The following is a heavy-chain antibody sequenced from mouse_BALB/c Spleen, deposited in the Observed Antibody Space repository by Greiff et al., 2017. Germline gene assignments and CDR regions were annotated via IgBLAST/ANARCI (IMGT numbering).Heavy chain of an antibody. V-gene: IGHV1-7*01. CDR3: ASPYGNYDYAMDY. CDR2: INPSTGYT. D-gene: IGHD2-1*01. CDR1: GYTFTSYW. J-gene: IGHJ4*01. Sequence: VQLQQSGAELAKPGASVKMSCKASGYTFTSYWMHWVKQRPGQGLEWIGYINPSTGYTGYNQKFKDKATLTADKSSSTAYMQLSSLTSEDSAVYYCASPYGNYDYAMDYWGQGTSVTVSA.